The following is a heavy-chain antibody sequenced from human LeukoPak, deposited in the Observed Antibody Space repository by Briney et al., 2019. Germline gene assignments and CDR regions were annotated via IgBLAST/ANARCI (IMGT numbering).Heavy chain of an antibody. CDR2: INPNSGGT. J-gene: IGHJ4*02. Sequence: ASVKVSCKASGYTFTGYYMHWVRQAPGQGLEWMGWINPNSGGTNYAQKFQGRVTMTRDTSIRTAYMELSRLRSDDTAVYYCARGRVLLWFGEAGDYFDYWGQGTLVTVSS. CDR1: GYTFTGYY. D-gene: IGHD3-10*01. V-gene: IGHV1-2*02. CDR3: ARGRVLLWFGEAGDYFDY.